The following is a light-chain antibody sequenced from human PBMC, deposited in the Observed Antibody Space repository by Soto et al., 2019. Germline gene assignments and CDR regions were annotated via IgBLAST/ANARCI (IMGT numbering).Light chain of an antibody. CDR2: WAS. V-gene: IGKV4-1*01. Sequence: DILMTPSPDSLTVSLGERATINCKSRQSVLYSSNNKNYLAWYQQKPGQPPKLLIYWASTRESGVPDRFSGSGSGTDFTLTISSLQAEDVAVYYCQQYYTTPRTFGQGTKVDNK. J-gene: IGKJ1*01. CDR3: QQYYTTPRT. CDR1: QSVLYSSNNKNY.